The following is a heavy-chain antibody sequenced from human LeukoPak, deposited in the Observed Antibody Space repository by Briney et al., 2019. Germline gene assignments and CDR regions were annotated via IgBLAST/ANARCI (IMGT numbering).Heavy chain of an antibody. CDR3: AKDRGYGDDWYYFDY. J-gene: IGHJ4*02. CDR1: GFTFSING. Sequence: GESLRLSCATSGFTFSINGMHWVRQAPGKGLEWVAIMSYDGSNRYYADSVKGRFTISRDDSKSTVFLQMNNLRVEDTAVYYCAKDRGYGDDWYYFDYSGQGTLLTVSS. V-gene: IGHV3-30*18. CDR2: MSYDGSNR. D-gene: IGHD3-9*01.